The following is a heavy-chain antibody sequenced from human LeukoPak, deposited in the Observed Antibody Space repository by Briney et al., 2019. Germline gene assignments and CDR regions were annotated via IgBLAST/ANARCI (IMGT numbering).Heavy chain of an antibody. V-gene: IGHV1-2*02. CDR3: ARAQRTVSGLDV. J-gene: IGHJ6*02. D-gene: IGHD2-2*01. CDR2: MNPHSGGT. CDR1: GYTLTAYY. Sequence: GASVKVSCKASGYTLTAYYIHWVRQAPGQGLAWMGWMNPHSGGTNYAQSFRARVTMTTDTSINTAYLELTGLTSDDTALYYCARAQRTVSGLDVWGQGTTVTVSS.